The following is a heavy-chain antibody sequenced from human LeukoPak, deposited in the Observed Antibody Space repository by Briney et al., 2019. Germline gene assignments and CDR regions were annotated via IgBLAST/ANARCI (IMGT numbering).Heavy chain of an antibody. CDR1: GGFNIRYY. CDR3: ARIDPLGFFDQ. J-gene: IGHJ4*02. V-gene: IGHV4-59*12. CDR2: IFYSGHS. Sequence: PSETLTLTCSVSGGFNIRYYWSWVRQPLGKGLEWLGHIFYSGHSNYNASLTSRIRMSVDTSKAQFSLELASVIAADTAVYYCARIDPLGFFDQWGPGILLTVSS. D-gene: IGHD6-25*01.